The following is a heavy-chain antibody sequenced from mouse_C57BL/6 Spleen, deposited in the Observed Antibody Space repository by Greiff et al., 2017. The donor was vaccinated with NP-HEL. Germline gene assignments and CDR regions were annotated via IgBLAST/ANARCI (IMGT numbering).Heavy chain of an antibody. CDR2: IYPGNVDT. V-gene: IGHV1-12*01. D-gene: IGHD2-3*01. J-gene: IGHJ1*03. CDR3: ARADGYYWYFDV. CDR1: GYTFTSYN. Sequence: QVQLQQSGAELVRPGASVKMSCKASGYTFTSYNMHWVKQTPRQGLEWIGAIYPGNVDTSYNHKFKGKATLTVDKSSSTAYMQLSSLTSEDSAVYFCARADGYYWYFDVWGTGTTVTVSS.